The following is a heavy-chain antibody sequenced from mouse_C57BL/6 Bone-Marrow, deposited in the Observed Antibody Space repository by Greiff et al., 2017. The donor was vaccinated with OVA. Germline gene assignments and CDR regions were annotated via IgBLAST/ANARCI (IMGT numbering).Heavy chain of an antibody. CDR2: SRNKANDYTT. CDR3: ARDASELEYWYFDG. J-gene: IGHJ1*03. CDR1: GFTFSDFY. V-gene: IGHV7-1*01. Sequence: EVMLVESGGGLVQSGRSLILSCATSGFTFSDFYMEWVRQAPGKGLEWIAASRNKANDYTTDYSASVKGRFIVARDTSQSILYLQMNALSAEDTAIYYCARDASELEYWYFDGWGTGTTVTVS.